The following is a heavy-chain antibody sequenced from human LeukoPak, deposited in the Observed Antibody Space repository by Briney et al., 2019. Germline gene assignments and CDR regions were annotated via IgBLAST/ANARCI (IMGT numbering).Heavy chain of an antibody. CDR1: GFTFSSYA. J-gene: IGHJ6*03. V-gene: IGHV3-23*01. D-gene: IGHD3-16*01. CDR3: AKGAKVFGGLINYYSSNMAV. CDR2: ITYSGDST. Sequence: PGGSLRLSCSASGFTFSSYAMNWVRQAPGKGLEWVSLITYSGDSTYYADSVKGRFPISRDNSMNTLYLQMNSLRAEDTAVYNCAKGAKVFGGLINYYSSNMAVGGKGP.